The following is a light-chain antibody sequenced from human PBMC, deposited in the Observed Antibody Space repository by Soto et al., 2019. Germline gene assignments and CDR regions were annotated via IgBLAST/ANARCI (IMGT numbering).Light chain of an antibody. V-gene: IGLV1-51*01. CDR1: SSNIGSNY. Sequence: QSVLTQPPSVSAAPGQNVTISCSASSSNIGSNYVSWYQQLPGAAPKLLIYDSHKRPSGIPDRFSGSKSGTSATLGITGLQTGAEADYYCGTWDGTLSASVVFGGGTKVTVL. J-gene: IGLJ2*01. CDR2: DSH. CDR3: GTWDGTLSASVV.